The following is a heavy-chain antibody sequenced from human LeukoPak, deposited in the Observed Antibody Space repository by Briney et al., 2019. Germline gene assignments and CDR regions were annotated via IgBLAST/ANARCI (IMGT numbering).Heavy chain of an antibody. J-gene: IGHJ4*02. CDR1: GGSLSSGSYY. CDR2: IYYSGST. D-gene: IGHD5-24*01. Sequence: PSESLSLTCTVSGGSLSSGSYYWSWTRQPPGKGLEWLGYIYYSGSTDYSPSLKSRVTISVDTSKSQFSLKLSSVTAADTAVYYCARIPFGRDAYKRSDSWGQGTLVTVSS. CDR3: ARIPFGRDAYKRSDS. V-gene: IGHV4-61*01.